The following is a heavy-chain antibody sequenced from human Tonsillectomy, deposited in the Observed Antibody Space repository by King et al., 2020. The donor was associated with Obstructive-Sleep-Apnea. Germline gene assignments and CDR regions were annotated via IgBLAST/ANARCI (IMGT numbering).Heavy chain of an antibody. D-gene: IGHD3-10*01. Sequence: QIQLVQSGAEVKKPGSSVKVSCKASGGTFSSYAIRWVRQAPGQGLEWMGGIIPILGIANYAQKFQGRVTITADKSTSTAYMELSSLRSEDTAVYYCARAPMVRGVIITPLYYYGMDVWGQGTTVTVSS. CDR3: ARAPMVRGVIITPLYYYGMDV. CDR2: IIPILGIA. V-gene: IGHV1-69*10. J-gene: IGHJ6*02. CDR1: GGTFSSYA.